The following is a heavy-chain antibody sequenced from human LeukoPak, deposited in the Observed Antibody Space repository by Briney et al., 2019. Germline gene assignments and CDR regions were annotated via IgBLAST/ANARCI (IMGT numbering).Heavy chain of an antibody. CDR1: GGSISSGGYS. Sequence: PSETLSLTCAVSGGSISSGGYSWSWIRQPPGKGLEWIGYIYHNGNTYYSPSLKSRVAISVDRSKNQLSLKLSSVTAADTAMYYCASGGYSYGFDYWGQGTLVTVSS. J-gene: IGHJ4*02. D-gene: IGHD5-18*01. CDR2: IYHNGNT. CDR3: ASGGYSYGFDY. V-gene: IGHV4-30-2*01.